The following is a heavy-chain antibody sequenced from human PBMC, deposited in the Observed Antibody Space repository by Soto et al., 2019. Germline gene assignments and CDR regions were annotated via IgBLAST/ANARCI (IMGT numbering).Heavy chain of an antibody. D-gene: IGHD4-17*01. CDR2: IYPGDSDT. V-gene: IGHV5-51*01. J-gene: IGHJ6*02. CDR1: GYSFTSYW. Sequence: GESLKISCKGSGYSFTSYWIGWVRQMPGKGLEWMGIIYPGDSDTRYSPSFQGQVTISADKSISTAYLQWSSLKASDTAMYYWARRGFPSHYGDYDRNYCYYGMDVWGQGTTVTVSS. CDR3: ARRGFPSHYGDYDRNYCYYGMDV.